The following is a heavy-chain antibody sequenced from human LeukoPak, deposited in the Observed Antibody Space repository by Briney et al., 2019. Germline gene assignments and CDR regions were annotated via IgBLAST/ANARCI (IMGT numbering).Heavy chain of an antibody. Sequence: SETLSLTCTVSGDSINIHYWSWIRQPPGKGLEWIGYMYYSGSTNYNPSLKSRVTISIDTSKNQFSLKLGSVTAADTAVYYCARASGGGGIIHYWGQGTLVTVSS. J-gene: IGHJ4*02. CDR1: GDSINIHY. CDR2: MYYSGST. CDR3: ARASGGGGIIHY. V-gene: IGHV4-59*11. D-gene: IGHD3-16*02.